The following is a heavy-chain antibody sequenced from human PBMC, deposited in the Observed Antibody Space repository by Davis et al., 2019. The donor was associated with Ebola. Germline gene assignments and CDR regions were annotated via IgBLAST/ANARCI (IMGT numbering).Heavy chain of an antibody. J-gene: IGHJ6*02. V-gene: IGHV3-30*18. CDR2: ISYDGSKT. D-gene: IGHD3-22*01. Sequence: GEFLKISCAASGFTFSIYGMHWISHAPGKGLEWVAFISYDGSKTFYADSVKGRFTISRDNSKNTMYLQMSSLRSEDTGVFYCAKENTSGWPGRHGMDVWGQGTTVTVSS. CDR1: GFTFSIYG. CDR3: AKENTSGWPGRHGMDV.